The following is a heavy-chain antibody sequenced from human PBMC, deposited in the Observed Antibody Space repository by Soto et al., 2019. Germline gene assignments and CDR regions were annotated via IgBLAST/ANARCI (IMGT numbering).Heavy chain of an antibody. CDR1: GLTVSSNY. V-gene: IGHV3-66*01. CDR3: ARGPRFVEWPRDY. CDR2: IYSGGST. J-gene: IGHJ4*02. Sequence: VQLVESGGGMVQPGGYLRLSCAASGLTVSSNYMSWVRQAPGKGLEWVSVIYSGGSTYYADSVKGRFTTSRDNSKNTLYLQVNSLRAEDTAVYDCARGPRFVEWPRDYWGEGTLVTVSS. D-gene: IGHD3-3*01.